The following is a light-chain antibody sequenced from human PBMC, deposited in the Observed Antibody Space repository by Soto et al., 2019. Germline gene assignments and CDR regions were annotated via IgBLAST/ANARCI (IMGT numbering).Light chain of an antibody. Sequence: DIPMTLSPSSLAASLVDRVSITCRASQSISSWLAWYQQKPGKAPKLLIYDASSLESGVPSRFSGTGSGTEFTLTISTLQPDDFATYYCQQYNSYSTFGQGTKVDIK. V-gene: IGKV1-5*01. CDR3: QQYNSYST. CDR1: QSISSW. CDR2: DAS. J-gene: IGKJ1*01.